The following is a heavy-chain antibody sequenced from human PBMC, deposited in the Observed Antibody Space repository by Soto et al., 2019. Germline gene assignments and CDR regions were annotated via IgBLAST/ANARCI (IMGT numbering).Heavy chain of an antibody. CDR3: ERDRGAYVIDF. J-gene: IGHJ6*02. CDR2: ISAYNGNT. Sequence: QVQLVQSGAEVKKPGASVKVSCKASGYTFTSYGISWVRQAPGQGPEWMGWISAYNGNTNYAQKLQGRVTMTTDTSTSKAYKELRSLRSDDTDVYSCERDRGAYVIDFWGQGTTVTVSS. V-gene: IGHV1-18*01. CDR1: GYTFTSYG.